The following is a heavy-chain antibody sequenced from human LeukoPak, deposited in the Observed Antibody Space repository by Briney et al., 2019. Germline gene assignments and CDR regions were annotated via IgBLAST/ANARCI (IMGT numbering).Heavy chain of an antibody. CDR2: IKQDGSEK. V-gene: IGHV3-7*01. CDR1: GFTFSSYW. CDR3: ARPYMYYDFWSGYYPFDY. D-gene: IGHD3-3*01. Sequence: PGGSLRLSCAASGFTFSSYWMSWVRKAPGKGREWGANIKQDGSEKYYVDSVKGRFTISRDNAKNSLYLQMNSLRAEDTAVYYCARPYMYYDFWSGYYPFDYWGQGTLVTVSS. J-gene: IGHJ4*02.